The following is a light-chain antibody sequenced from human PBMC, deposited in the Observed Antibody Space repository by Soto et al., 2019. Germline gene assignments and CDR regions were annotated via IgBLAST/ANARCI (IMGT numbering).Light chain of an antibody. CDR2: EVT. J-gene: IGLJ1*01. CDR3: CSDTGNDAYV. CDR1: SIDVGRYNF. Sequence: QSALTQPASVSGSPGQSITISCTGTSIDVGRYNFVSWYQQHPGKVPKLMIYEVTKRPSGVSNRFSGSKSGNTASLTISGLQAEDEADYYCCSDTGNDAYVFAPGTKVT. V-gene: IGLV2-23*02.